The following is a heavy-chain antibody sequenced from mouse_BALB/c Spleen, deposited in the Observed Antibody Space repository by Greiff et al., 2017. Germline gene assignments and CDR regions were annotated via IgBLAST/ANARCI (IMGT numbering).Heavy chain of an antibody. D-gene: IGHD2-3*01. J-gene: IGHJ3*01. Sequence: EVQLVESGPGLVKPSQSLSLTCSVTGYSITSGYYWNWIRQFPGNKLEWMGYISYDGSNNYNPSLKNRTSITRDTSKNQFFLKLNSVTTEDTATYYCASSGYYVGFAYWGQGTLVTVSA. CDR2: ISYDGSN. V-gene: IGHV3-6*02. CDR3: ASSGYYVGFAY. CDR1: GYSITSGYY.